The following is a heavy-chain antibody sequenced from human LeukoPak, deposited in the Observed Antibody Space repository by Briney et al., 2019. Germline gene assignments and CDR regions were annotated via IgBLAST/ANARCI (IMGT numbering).Heavy chain of an antibody. D-gene: IGHD1-14*01. Sequence: GASVKVSCKTSGYPFSTYEINWVRRAAGQGLEWMGWVHPNSGNTAYAQKFQGRVTMTRDTSISTAYIELSGLRSDDTAVYFCARGPRNDPWGQGTLVTVSS. CDR2: VHPNSGNT. CDR1: GYPFSTYE. CDR3: ARGPRNDP. V-gene: IGHV1-8*01. J-gene: IGHJ5*02.